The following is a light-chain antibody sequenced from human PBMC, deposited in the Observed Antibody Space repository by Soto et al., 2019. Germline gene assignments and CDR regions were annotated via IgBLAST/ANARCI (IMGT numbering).Light chain of an antibody. CDR1: QRLVYRDGNTY. V-gene: IGKV2-30*01. CDR3: MQGTHWPPYS. CDR2: KVS. J-gene: IGKJ2*03. Sequence: VVLTQSPLSLPVTLGQPASISCHSSQRLVYRDGNTYLNWFQQRPGQSPRRLIYKVSDRDSGVPDRFSGSGSGTDFTLKISRVEAEDVGVYYCMQGTHWPPYSFGQGTKLEIK.